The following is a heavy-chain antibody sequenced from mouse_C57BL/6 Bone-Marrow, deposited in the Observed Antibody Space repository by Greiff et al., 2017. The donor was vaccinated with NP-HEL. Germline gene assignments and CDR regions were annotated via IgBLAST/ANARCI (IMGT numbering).Heavy chain of an antibody. CDR1: GFTFSSYA. CDR2: ISSGGDYI. J-gene: IGHJ3*01. CDR3: TSYYYGSWFAY. V-gene: IGHV5-9-1*02. D-gene: IGHD1-1*01. Sequence: EVKLMESGEGLVKPGGSLKLSCAASGFTFSSYAMSWVRQTPEKRLEWVAYISSGGDYIYYADTVKGRFTISRDNARNTLYLQMSSLKSEDTAMYYCTSYYYGSWFAYWGQGTLVTVSA.